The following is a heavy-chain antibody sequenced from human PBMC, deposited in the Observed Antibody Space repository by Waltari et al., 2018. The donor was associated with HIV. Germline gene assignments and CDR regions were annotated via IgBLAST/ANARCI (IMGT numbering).Heavy chain of an antibody. V-gene: IGHV3-48*01. Sequence: EVQLVESGGGLVQPGGSLRLSCAASGYTLITYSMNWVRRAPGKGLGCVSYISTTSPIHSTDSVKVRFTISRDNAKNSLFLQMNSLRAEDTAVYFCARDRTRYYFDYWGQGTLVTVSS. CDR3: ARDRTRYYFDY. CDR2: ISTTSPI. D-gene: IGHD6-6*01. CDR1: GYTLITYS. J-gene: IGHJ4*02.